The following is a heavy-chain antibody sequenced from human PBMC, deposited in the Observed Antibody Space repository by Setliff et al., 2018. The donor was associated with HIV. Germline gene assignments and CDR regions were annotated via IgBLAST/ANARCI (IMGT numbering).Heavy chain of an antibody. Sequence: ASVKVSCKTSGYTFSDYDVAWVRQAPGQGLEWMGWINTETGNSMYAQGFTGRFVFSLDTSVSTAFLQINSLKAEDTAMYYCARVGSYWSTFDYWGQGALVTVSA. D-gene: IGHD1-26*01. CDR3: ARVGSYWSTFDY. CDR1: GYTFSDYD. J-gene: IGHJ4*02. V-gene: IGHV7-4-1*02. CDR2: INTETGNS.